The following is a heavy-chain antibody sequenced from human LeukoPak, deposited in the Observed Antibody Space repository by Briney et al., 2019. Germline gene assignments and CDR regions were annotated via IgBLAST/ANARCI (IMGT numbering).Heavy chain of an antibody. CDR1: GFSFSSYS. Sequence: GGSLRLSCAASGFSFSSYSLNWVRQAPGKGLEYVSGINDNGGRTHYGDSVKGRFSISRDNSKNTLHLQMSTLRAEDTALYYCVKDVGGSYAFDYWGQGILVTVAS. V-gene: IGHV3-64D*09. J-gene: IGHJ4*02. D-gene: IGHD1-26*01. CDR3: VKDVGGSYAFDY. CDR2: INDNGGRT.